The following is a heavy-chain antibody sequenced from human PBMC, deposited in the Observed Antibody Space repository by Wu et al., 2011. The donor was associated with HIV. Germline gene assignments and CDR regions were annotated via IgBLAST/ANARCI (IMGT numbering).Heavy chain of an antibody. V-gene: IGHV1-18*01. Sequence: QVQLVQSGAEVKKPGASVKVSCKASGYTFTNYAIHWVRQAPGQGLEWMGWISAYNGDTNYAQKLQDRVTMTTDTSTSTAYMELRSLRSDDTAVYYCARDGRLGPARICTSNHMDVSGKGPRSPSP. CDR1: GYTFTNYA. D-gene: IGHD2-2*01. CDR3: ARDGRLGPARICTSNHMDV. CDR2: ISAYNGDT. J-gene: IGHJ6*03.